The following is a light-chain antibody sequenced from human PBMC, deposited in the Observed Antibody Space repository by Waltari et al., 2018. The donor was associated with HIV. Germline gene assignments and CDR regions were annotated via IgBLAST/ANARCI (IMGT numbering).Light chain of an antibody. CDR3: CSYAGSSTPV. J-gene: IGLJ2*01. CDR1: SSDVGSYHL. V-gene: IGLV2-23*02. Sequence: QSALTQPASVSGSPGQSIPISCTGTSSDVGSYHLVSWYQQHPGKAPKLMIYEVSKRPSGVSNRFSGSKSGNTASLTISGLQAEDEADYYCCSYAGSSTPVFGGGTKLTVL. CDR2: EVS.